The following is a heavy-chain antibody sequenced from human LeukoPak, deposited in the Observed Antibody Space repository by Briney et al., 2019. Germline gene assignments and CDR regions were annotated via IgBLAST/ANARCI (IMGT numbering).Heavy chain of an antibody. D-gene: IGHD3-22*01. Sequence: ASVKVSCKASGYTFTSYDINWVRQATGQGLEWMGRMNPNSGNTGYAQKFQGRVTMTRNTSISTAYMELSSLRSEDTAVYYCARAQSSRITMIVVVTKRGYYFDYWGQGTLVTVSS. CDR3: ARAQSSRITMIVVVTKRGYYFDY. V-gene: IGHV1-8*01. CDR2: MNPNSGNT. J-gene: IGHJ4*02. CDR1: GYTFTSYD.